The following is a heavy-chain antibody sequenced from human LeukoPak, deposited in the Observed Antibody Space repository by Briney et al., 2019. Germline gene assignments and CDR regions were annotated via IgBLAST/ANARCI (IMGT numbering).Heavy chain of an antibody. CDR1: GFTFDDYG. J-gene: IGHJ3*02. D-gene: IGHD1-26*01. CDR2: INWNGGST. CDR3: ASHNSGSYYSAFDI. Sequence: PGGSLRLSCAASGFTFDDYGMSWVRQAPGKGLEWVSGINWNGGSTGYADSVKGRFTISRDNAKNSLYLQMNSLRAEDTALYYCASHNSGSYYSAFDIWGQGTMVTVSS. V-gene: IGHV3-20*04.